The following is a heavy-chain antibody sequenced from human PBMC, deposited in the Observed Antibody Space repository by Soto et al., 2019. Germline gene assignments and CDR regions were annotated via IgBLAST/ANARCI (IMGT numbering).Heavy chain of an antibody. D-gene: IGHD5-12*01. V-gene: IGHV3-74*01. CDR3: ARDAPLSGYDEFDY. CDR2: INSDGSST. Sequence: GGSLRLSCAASGFTFSSYWMHWVRQAPGKGLVWVSRINSDGSSTSYADSVKGRFTISRDNAKNTLYLQMNSLRAEDTAVYYCARDAPLSGYDEFDYWGQGTLVTISS. CDR1: GFTFSSYW. J-gene: IGHJ4*02.